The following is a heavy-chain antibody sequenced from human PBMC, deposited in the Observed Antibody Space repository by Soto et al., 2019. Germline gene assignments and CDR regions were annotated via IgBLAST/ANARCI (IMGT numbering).Heavy chain of an antibody. CDR3: ARATNYDFWSGYSTEYNWFDP. J-gene: IGHJ5*02. CDR2: MNPNSGNT. Sequence: ASVKVSCKASGYTFTSYDINWVRQATGQGLEWMGWMNPNSGNTGYAQKFQGRVTMTRNTSISTAYMELSSLRSEDTAVYYCARATNYDFWSGYSTEYNWFDPWGQGTLVTVSS. V-gene: IGHV1-8*01. CDR1: GYTFTSYD. D-gene: IGHD3-3*01.